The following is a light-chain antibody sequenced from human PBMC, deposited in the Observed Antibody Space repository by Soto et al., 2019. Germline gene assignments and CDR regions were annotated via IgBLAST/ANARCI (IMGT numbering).Light chain of an antibody. J-gene: IGKJ1*01. CDR2: KAS. V-gene: IGKV1-5*03. CDR1: QSISSR. Sequence: DIRMTQSPSTLSASVGDRVTITCRSSQSISSRLAWYQQKSGKAPKLLIYKASSLESGVPSRFSGSGSETEFILTISSLQPDDFATYYCQQYNSYFPTFGQGTKVEIK. CDR3: QQYNSYFPT.